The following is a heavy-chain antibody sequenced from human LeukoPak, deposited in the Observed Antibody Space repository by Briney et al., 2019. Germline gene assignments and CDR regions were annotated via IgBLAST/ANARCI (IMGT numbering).Heavy chain of an antibody. Sequence: GASVKVSCKASGYAFTGYYMHWVRQAPGQGLEWMGWINPNSGGTNYAQKFQGRVTMTRDTSISTAYMELSRLRSDDTAVYYCARGHAGDPRGAIRYWGQGTLVTVSS. CDR2: INPNSGGT. V-gene: IGHV1-2*02. D-gene: IGHD7-27*01. CDR1: GYAFTGYY. CDR3: ARGHAGDPRGAIRY. J-gene: IGHJ4*02.